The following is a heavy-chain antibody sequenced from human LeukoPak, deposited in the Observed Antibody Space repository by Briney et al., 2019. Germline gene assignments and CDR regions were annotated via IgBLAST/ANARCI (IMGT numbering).Heavy chain of an antibody. CDR3: AKDSRGYSYGYWFDY. V-gene: IGHV3-21*01. CDR2: ISSSSSYI. CDR1: GFTFSSYS. D-gene: IGHD5-18*01. Sequence: GGSLRLSCAASGFTFSSYSMIWVRQAPGKGLEWVSSISSSSSYIYYADSVKGRFTISRDNAKNSLYLQMNSLRAEDTAVYYCAKDSRGYSYGYWFDYWGQGTLVTVSS. J-gene: IGHJ4*02.